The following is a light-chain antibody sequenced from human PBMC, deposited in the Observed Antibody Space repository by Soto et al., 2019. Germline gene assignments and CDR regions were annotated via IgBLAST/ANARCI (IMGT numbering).Light chain of an antibody. CDR3: QQRSSCPLT. Sequence: ESVLTQSPATLSLSPGERATLSCRASQSISTYLAWYQQKPGQAPRLLISDASYRATGIPARFSGSGSGTDVTLPISSLEPEDFAVYYCQQRSSCPLTFGGGTKVEIK. CDR1: QSISTY. CDR2: DAS. V-gene: IGKV3-11*01. J-gene: IGKJ4*01.